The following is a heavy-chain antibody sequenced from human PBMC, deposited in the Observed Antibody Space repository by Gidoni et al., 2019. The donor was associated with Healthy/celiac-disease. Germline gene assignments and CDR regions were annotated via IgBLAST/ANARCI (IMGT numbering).Heavy chain of an antibody. CDR3: ARDPSAVAGTMTGDY. CDR1: GGSFSGYY. V-gene: IGHV4-34*01. J-gene: IGHJ4*02. Sequence: QVQLQQWGAGLLKPSETLSLTCAVYGGSFSGYYWSWIRQPPGKGLEWIGEINHSGSTNYNPSLKSRVTISVDTSKNQFSLKLSSVTAADTAVYYCARDPSAVAGTMTGDYWGQGTLVTVSS. CDR2: INHSGST. D-gene: IGHD6-19*01.